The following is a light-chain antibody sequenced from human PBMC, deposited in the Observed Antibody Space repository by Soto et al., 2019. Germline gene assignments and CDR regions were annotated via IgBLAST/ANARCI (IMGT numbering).Light chain of an antibody. Sequence: EIVMTQSPATLSVSPGERVILSCRASQSVSDNLAWYQQKPGQAPGLLIYGASTRATTIPARFSGSGSGTEFTLTISSLQSEDFAVYYCQQSNNWPYTFGQGTRLDIK. CDR1: QSVSDN. J-gene: IGKJ2*01. CDR2: GAS. CDR3: QQSNNWPYT. V-gene: IGKV3-15*01.